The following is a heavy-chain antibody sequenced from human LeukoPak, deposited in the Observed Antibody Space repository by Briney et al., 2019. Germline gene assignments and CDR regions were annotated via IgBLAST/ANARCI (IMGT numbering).Heavy chain of an antibody. CDR1: GFTFSSYA. Sequence: TGGSLRLSCAASGFTFSSYAMSWVRQAPGKGLEWVSAISGSGGSTYYADSVKGRFTISRDNSKNTLYLQMNSLRAEDTAVYYCARDGIVAVPPADTPFDYWGQGILVTVSS. CDR2: ISGSGGST. V-gene: IGHV3-23*01. J-gene: IGHJ4*02. D-gene: IGHD2-2*01. CDR3: ARDGIVAVPPADTPFDY.